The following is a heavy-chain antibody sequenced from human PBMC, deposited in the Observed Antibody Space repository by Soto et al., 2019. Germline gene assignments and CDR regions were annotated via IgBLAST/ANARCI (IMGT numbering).Heavy chain of an antibody. CDR2: IDPSDSYT. CDR3: ARHGITGYYYYGMDV. D-gene: IGHD1-20*01. V-gene: IGHV5-10-1*01. J-gene: IGHJ6*02. Sequence: GESLKISCKGSGCSFTSYWISWVRQMPGKGLEWMGRIDPSDSYTNYSPSFQGHVTISADKSISTAYLQWSSLKASDTAMYYCARHGITGYYYYGMDVWGQGTTVTVSS. CDR1: GCSFTSYW.